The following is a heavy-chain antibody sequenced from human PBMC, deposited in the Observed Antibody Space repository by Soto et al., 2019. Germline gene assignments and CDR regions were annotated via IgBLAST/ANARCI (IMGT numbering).Heavy chain of an antibody. V-gene: IGHV4-38-2*01. CDR3: GTQKRGGIYGDYVAD. D-gene: IGHD4-17*01. CDR1: GYSISSGYY. Sequence: SETLSLTCAVSGYSISSGYYWGWLRQPPGKGLEWIGHMYHSGSIYYNPSLQSRVTISMDTSKNEFSLKLTSVTAADTAVYYCGTQKRGGIYGDYVADWGQGTLVTVSS. CDR2: MYHSGSI. J-gene: IGHJ4*02.